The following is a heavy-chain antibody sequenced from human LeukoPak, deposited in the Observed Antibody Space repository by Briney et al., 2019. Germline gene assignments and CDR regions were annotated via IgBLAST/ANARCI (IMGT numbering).Heavy chain of an antibody. CDR3: ARKDFWSEEAFDI. CDR1: GGSISSSSYY. D-gene: IGHD3-3*01. V-gene: IGHV4-39*01. J-gene: IGHJ3*02. CDR2: IYYSGST. Sequence: SETLSLTCTVSGGSISSSSYYWGWIRQPPGKGLEWIGSIYYSGSTYYNPSLKSRVTISVDTSKNQFSLKLSSVTAADTAVYYCARKDFWSEEAFDIWGQGTMVTVSS.